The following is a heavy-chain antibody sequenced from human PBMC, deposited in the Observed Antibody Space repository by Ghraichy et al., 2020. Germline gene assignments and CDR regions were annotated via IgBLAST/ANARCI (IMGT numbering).Heavy chain of an antibody. V-gene: IGHV1-8*01. Sequence: ASVKISCKASGYTFTSYDINWVRQATGQGLEWMGWMNPNSGNTGYAQKFKGRVTMTRNTSISTAYMELSSLRSEDTAVYYCARGLSSSWYRRIMATTQGRLFDYGGQGTLVTVSS. CDR2: MNPNSGNT. CDR3: ARGLSSSWYRRIMATTQGRLFDY. J-gene: IGHJ4*02. D-gene: IGHD6-13*01. CDR1: GYTFTSYD.